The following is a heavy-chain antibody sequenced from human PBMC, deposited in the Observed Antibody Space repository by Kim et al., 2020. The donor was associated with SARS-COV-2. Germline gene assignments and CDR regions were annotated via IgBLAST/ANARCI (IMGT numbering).Heavy chain of an antibody. V-gene: IGHV4-61*01. D-gene: IGHD3-10*01. CDR1: GDSVSSGSYY. CDR3: ARTNSGTPLYRALDI. CDR2: IYFNGRT. Sequence: SETLSLTCTVSGDSVSSGSYYWTWVRQPPGKGLEWLDSIYFNGRTNFNPSLKSRLTLSVDPSKNQFSLRLTSVTAADTAVYYCARTNSGTPLYRALDIWGQGTAVTVSS. J-gene: IGHJ3*02.